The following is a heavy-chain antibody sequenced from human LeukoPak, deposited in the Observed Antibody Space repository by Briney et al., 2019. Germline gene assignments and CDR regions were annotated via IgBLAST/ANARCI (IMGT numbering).Heavy chain of an antibody. Sequence: ASVKVSCKASGYTFTSYDINWVRQATGQGLEWMGWMNPNSGNTGYAQKFQGRVTMTRNTSISTAYMELSSLRSEDTAVYYCARFRICCSSTSCLYYYYYGMDVWGQGTTVTVSS. J-gene: IGHJ6*02. CDR3: ARFRICCSSTSCLYYYYYGMDV. CDR1: GYTFTSYD. V-gene: IGHV1-8*01. D-gene: IGHD2-2*01. CDR2: MNPNSGNT.